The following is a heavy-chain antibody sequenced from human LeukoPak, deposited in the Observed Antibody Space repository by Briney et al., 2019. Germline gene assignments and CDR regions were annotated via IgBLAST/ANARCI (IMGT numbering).Heavy chain of an antibody. Sequence: PGGSLRLSCAASGFTFSSYEMNWVRQAPGKGLEWVSYISSSGSTIYYADSVKGQFTISRDNAKNSLYLQMNSLRAEDTAVYYCARESGSYRMFDYWGQGTLVTVSS. CDR3: ARESGSYRMFDY. J-gene: IGHJ4*02. D-gene: IGHD1-26*01. V-gene: IGHV3-48*03. CDR1: GFTFSSYE. CDR2: ISSSGSTI.